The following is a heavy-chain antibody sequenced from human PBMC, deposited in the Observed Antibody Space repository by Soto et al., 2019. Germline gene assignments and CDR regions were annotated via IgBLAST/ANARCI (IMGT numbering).Heavy chain of an antibody. J-gene: IGHJ3*02. D-gene: IGHD2-2*01. CDR1: GFTFSNFA. CDR2: ISGRGGTT. Sequence: PGGSLRLSCAASGFTFSNFAMNWVRQAPGKGLEWVSGISGRGGTTYYAGSVQGRFTISRDNSKNTLYLQMNSLRAEDTALYYCAKRDTTSPRGAFDIWGQGTMVTVSS. CDR3: AKRDTTSPRGAFDI. V-gene: IGHV3-23*01.